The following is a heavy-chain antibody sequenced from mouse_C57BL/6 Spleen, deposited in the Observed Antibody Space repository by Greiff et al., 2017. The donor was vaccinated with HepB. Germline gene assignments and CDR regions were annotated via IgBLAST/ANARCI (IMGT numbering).Heavy chain of an antibody. J-gene: IGHJ4*01. V-gene: IGHV14-4*01. CDR1: GFNIKDDY. Sequence: VQLKESGAELVRPGASVKLSCTASGFNIKDDYMHWVKQRPEQGLEWIGWIDPENGDTEYASKFQGKATITADTSSNTAYLQLSSLTSEDTAVYYCTTWAYYYGSSPRAMDYWGQGTSVTVSS. D-gene: IGHD1-1*01. CDR3: TTWAYYYGSSPRAMDY. CDR2: IDPENGDT.